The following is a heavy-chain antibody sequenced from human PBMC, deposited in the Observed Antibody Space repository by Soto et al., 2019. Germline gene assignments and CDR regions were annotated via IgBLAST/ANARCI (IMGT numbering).Heavy chain of an antibody. CDR3: ARPGMTPLMQTRNDAFDI. Sequence: ASVKVSCKASGYTFTSYAMHWVRQAPGQRLEWMGWINAGNGNTKYSQKFQGRVTITRDTSASTAYMELSSLRSEDTAVYYCARPGMTPLMQTRNDAFDIWGQGTMVTVSS. D-gene: IGHD3-10*01. J-gene: IGHJ3*02. CDR2: INAGNGNT. CDR1: GYTFTSYA. V-gene: IGHV1-3*01.